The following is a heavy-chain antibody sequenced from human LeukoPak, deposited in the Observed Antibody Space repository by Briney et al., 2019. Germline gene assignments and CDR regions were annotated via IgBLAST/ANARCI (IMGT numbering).Heavy chain of an antibody. D-gene: IGHD2-8*01. CDR2: ISGSGGST. CDR3: AKIHASSESPYYYYYGMDV. V-gene: IGHV3-23*01. J-gene: IGHJ6*02. Sequence: GGSLRLSCAASGFTFSSYAMSWVRQAPGKGLEWVSAISGSGGSTYYADSVKGRFTISRDNSENTLYLQMNSLRAEDTAVYYCAKIHASSESPYYYYYGMDVWGQGTTVTVSS. CDR1: GFTFSSYA.